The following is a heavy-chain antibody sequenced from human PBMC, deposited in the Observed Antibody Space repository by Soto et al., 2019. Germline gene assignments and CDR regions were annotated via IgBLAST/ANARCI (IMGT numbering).Heavy chain of an antibody. Sequence: QVQLVESGGGVVQPGGSLRLSCAASGFTFSSYGMHWARQAPGKGLEWVAVIWYHGTIKYYGDSVKGRFTISKDNSRNTLYLQMNSLRGEDTAVYCCARDPLDYGGQGTLVTVSS. J-gene: IGHJ4*02. CDR1: GFTFSSYG. V-gene: IGHV3-33*01. CDR2: IWYHGTIK. CDR3: ARDPLDY.